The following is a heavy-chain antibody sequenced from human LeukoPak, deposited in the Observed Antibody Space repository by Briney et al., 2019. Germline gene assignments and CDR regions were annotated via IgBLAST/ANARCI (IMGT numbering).Heavy chain of an antibody. D-gene: IGHD6-13*01. Sequence: PSETLSLTCTVSGGSISSYYWSWIRQPAGKGLEWIGRIYTSGSTNYNPSLKSRVTMSVDTSKNQFSLKLSSVTAADTAVYYCAREGSSSWCTPPGYYYYMDVWGKGTTVTVSS. CDR3: AREGSSSWCTPPGYYYYMDV. J-gene: IGHJ6*03. CDR1: GGSISSYY. CDR2: IYTSGST. V-gene: IGHV4-4*07.